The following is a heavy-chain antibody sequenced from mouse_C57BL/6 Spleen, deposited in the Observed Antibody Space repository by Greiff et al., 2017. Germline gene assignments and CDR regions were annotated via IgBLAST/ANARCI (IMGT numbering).Heavy chain of an antibody. V-gene: IGHV14-2*01. J-gene: IGHJ2*01. CDR3: ARSEGSSSFFDY. CDR1: GFNIKDYY. CDR2: IDPEDGET. Sequence: DVQLQESGAELVKPGASVKLSCTASGFNIKDYYMHWVKQRTEQGLEWIGRIDPEDGETKYAPKFQGKATITADTSSNTAYLQLSSLTSEDTAVYFCARSEGSSSFFDYWGQGTTLTVSS. D-gene: IGHD1-1*01.